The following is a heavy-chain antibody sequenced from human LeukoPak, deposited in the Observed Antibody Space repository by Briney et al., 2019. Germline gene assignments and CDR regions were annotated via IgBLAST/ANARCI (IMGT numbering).Heavy chain of an antibody. CDR2: ISAYNGNT. V-gene: IGHV1-18*01. CDR1: GYTFTSYG. CDR3: ARDYYGSKSSSFDP. D-gene: IGHD3-10*01. J-gene: IGHJ5*02. Sequence: GASVKVSCKASGYTFTSYGISWVRQAPGQGLEWMGWISAYNGNTNYAQKLQGRVTMTTDTSTSTAYVELRSLRSDDTAVYYCARDYYGSKSSSFDPWGQGTLVTVSS.